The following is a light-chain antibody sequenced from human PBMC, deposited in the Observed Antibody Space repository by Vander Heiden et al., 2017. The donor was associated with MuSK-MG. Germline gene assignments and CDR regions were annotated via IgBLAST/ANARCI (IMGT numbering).Light chain of an antibody. CDR2: SNS. J-gene: IGLJ3*02. CDR1: GSNIGSNS. Sequence: QSVLTQPPSASGTPGQRVTISCSGSGSNIGSNSVCWFQQLPGTAPKLLIYSNSERPSGVPDRFSGSKSGTSASLAVSGLRSEDEADYYCAAWDDRLRGWVFGGGTKLTVL. V-gene: IGLV1-47*02. CDR3: AAWDDRLRGWV.